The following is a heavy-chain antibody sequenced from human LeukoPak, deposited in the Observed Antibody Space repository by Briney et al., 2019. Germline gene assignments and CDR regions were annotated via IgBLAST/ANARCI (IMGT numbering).Heavy chain of an antibody. D-gene: IGHD3-22*01. CDR3: ARGSGYYYGYFDY. CDR1: GGSISSYY. Sequence: SETLSLTCTVSGGSISSYYWSWIRQPPGKGLEWIGYIYYSGSTNYNPSLKSRVTISVDTSKNQFSLKLSSVTAADAAVYYCARGSGYYYGYFDYWGQGTLVTVSS. V-gene: IGHV4-59*01. CDR2: IYYSGST. J-gene: IGHJ4*02.